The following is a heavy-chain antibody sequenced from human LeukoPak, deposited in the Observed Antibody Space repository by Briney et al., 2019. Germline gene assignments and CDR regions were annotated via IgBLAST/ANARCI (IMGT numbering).Heavy chain of an antibody. V-gene: IGHV3-23*01. Sequence: PGGSLRLSSAASGFTFSSYAMSWVRQAPGKGLEWVSAISGSGGSTYYADSVKGRFTISRDNSKNTLYLQMNSLRAEDTAVYYCAKFWDIVVVPAAIGWFDPWGQGTLVTVSS. CDR1: GFTFSSYA. J-gene: IGHJ5*02. CDR2: ISGSGGST. D-gene: IGHD2-2*01. CDR3: AKFWDIVVVPAAIGWFDP.